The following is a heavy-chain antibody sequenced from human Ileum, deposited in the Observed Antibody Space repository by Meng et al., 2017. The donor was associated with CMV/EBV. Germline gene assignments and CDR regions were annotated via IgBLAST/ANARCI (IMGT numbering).Heavy chain of an antibody. V-gene: IGHV1-18*01. CDR1: GYTFSSHG. Sequence: QVQLVQSGAEVRKLXASXRGSLETSGYTFSSHGINWVRQAPGQGLEWVAWISIYNGNTDYAEKVRGRVTLTTDTSRNTVYMDLRSLRSDDTAVYYCARDSSDDYFDFWGQGTLFNVSS. CDR2: ISIYNGNT. D-gene: IGHD2-21*02. CDR3: ARDSSDDYFDF. J-gene: IGHJ4*02.